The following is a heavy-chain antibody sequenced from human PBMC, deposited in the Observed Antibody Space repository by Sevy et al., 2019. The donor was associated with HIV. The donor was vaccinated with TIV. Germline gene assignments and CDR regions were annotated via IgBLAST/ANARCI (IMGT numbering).Heavy chain of an antibody. CDR2: IGTAGDT. CDR1: GFTFSSYD. D-gene: IGHD1-26*01. V-gene: IGHV3-13*01. J-gene: IGHJ6*02. CDR3: AGGELGDYYYYYGMDV. Sequence: GGSLRLSCAASGFTFSSYDMHWVRQATGKGLEWVSAIGTAGDTFYPGSVKGRFTVSRENAKNSLYLQMNSLRAGDTAVYYCAGGELGDYYYYYGMDVWGQGTTVTVSS.